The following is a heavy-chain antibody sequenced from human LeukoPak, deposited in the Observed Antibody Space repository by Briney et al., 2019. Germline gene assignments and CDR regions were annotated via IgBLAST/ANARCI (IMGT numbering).Heavy chain of an antibody. CDR2: ISASSGTI. Sequence: PGGSLRLSCAASGFTFSSYAVYWVRQAPGRGLEWISYISASSGTIYYADSVRGRFTISRDNAKNSLYLQMNSLRAEDTALYYCAKDGRDGYVVFGYWGQGTLVTVSS. D-gene: IGHD5-24*01. J-gene: IGHJ4*02. V-gene: IGHV3-48*04. CDR3: AKDGRDGYVVFGY. CDR1: GFTFSSYA.